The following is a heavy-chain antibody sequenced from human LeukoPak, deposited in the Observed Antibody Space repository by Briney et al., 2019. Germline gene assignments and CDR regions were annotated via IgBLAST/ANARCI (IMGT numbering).Heavy chain of an antibody. V-gene: IGHV5-51*01. Sequence: GESLKISCKGSGYSFTGYWIGWVRQMPGKGLEWMGIIYPGDSDIKYSPSFQGQITISADKSISTASLQWSSLKASDTAMYYCARRPGGRRSPTDYWGQGTLVTVSS. CDR2: IYPGDSDI. J-gene: IGHJ4*02. CDR3: ARRPGGRRSPTDY. D-gene: IGHD2-15*01. CDR1: GYSFTGYW.